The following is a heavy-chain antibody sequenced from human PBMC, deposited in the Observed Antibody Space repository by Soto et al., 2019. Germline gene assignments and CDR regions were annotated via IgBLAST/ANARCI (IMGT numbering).Heavy chain of an antibody. J-gene: IGHJ4*02. CDR2: VSGYSDKR. CDR1: GYTFNTFG. D-gene: IGHD2-8*01. CDR3: ARGWGKSLGVNDF. Sequence: ASVKVSCKASGYTFNTFGITWVRQAPGQGLEWKGCVSGYSDKRDYSRKLQDRITLNADTSTTTSYIEMRSLTSDDTSVYYCARGWGKSLGVNDFWGQGSLVTVSS. V-gene: IGHV1-18*01.